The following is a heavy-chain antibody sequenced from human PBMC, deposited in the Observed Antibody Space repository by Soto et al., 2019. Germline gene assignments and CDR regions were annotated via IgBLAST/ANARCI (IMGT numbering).Heavy chain of an antibody. Sequence: PSETLSLTCTVSGGSISSSSYYWGWIRQPQGKGMEWIGSIYYSGSTYYNPSLKSRVTISVDTSKNQFSLKLSSVTAADTAVYYCARHEEDCTNGVCLGDYYYYMDVWGKGTTVTVS. CDR3: ARHEEDCTNGVCLGDYYYYMDV. CDR1: GGSISSSSYY. CDR2: IYYSGST. J-gene: IGHJ6*03. V-gene: IGHV4-39*01. D-gene: IGHD2-8*01.